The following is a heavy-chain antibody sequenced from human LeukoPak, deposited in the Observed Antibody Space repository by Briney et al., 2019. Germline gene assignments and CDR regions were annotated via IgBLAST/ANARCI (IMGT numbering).Heavy chain of an antibody. J-gene: IGHJ5*02. CDR2: ISSSSSTI. V-gene: IGHV3-48*01. Sequence: PGGSLRLSCAASGFTFSSYSMNWVRQAPGKGLEWVSYISSSSSTIYYADSVKGRFTISRDNAKNSLYLQMNSLRAEDTAVYYCARGPPYYDFWSGSPWLDPWGQGTLVTVSS. CDR1: GFTFSSYS. CDR3: ARGPPYYDFWSGSPWLDP. D-gene: IGHD3-3*01.